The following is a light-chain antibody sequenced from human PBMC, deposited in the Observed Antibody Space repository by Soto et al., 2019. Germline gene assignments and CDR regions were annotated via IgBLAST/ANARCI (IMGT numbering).Light chain of an antibody. J-gene: IGKJ5*01. CDR3: QQYNRHST. CDR2: DAS. Sequence: GDRVTITCRASQSISSWLAWYQQKPREAPKLLIYDASRLQSGVPSRFSGSGSGTEFTLTSTSLQPDDFATYFCQQYNRHSTFGQGTRLETK. V-gene: IGKV1-5*01. CDR1: QSISSW.